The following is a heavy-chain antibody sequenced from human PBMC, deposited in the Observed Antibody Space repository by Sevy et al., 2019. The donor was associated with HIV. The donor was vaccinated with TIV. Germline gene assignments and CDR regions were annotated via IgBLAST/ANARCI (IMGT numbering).Heavy chain of an antibody. CDR1: GFTFSSYA. V-gene: IGHV3-23*01. J-gene: IGHJ4*02. CDR3: AKHAPNSGWYLPVDYFDY. Sequence: GGSLRLSCAASGFTFSSYAMSWVRQAPGKGLEWVSAISGSGGSTYYADSVKGRFTISRDNSKNTLYLQMNSLRAEDTAVYYCAKHAPNSGWYLPVDYFDYWGQGTLVTVSS. CDR2: ISGSGGST. D-gene: IGHD6-13*01.